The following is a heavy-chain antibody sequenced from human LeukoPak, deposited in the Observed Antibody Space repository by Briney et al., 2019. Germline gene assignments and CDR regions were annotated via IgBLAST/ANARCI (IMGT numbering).Heavy chain of an antibody. Sequence: QAGGSLRLSCAASGFTFSSYWMSWVRQAPGKGLEWVANIKQDGSEKYYVDSVKGRFTISRDNAKNSLYLQMNSLRAEDTAVYYCRYDFWSGYYISGAFDIWGQGTMVTVSS. J-gene: IGHJ3*02. CDR3: RYDFWSGYYISGAFDI. V-gene: IGHV3-7*01. CDR2: IKQDGSEK. D-gene: IGHD3-3*01. CDR1: GFTFSSYW.